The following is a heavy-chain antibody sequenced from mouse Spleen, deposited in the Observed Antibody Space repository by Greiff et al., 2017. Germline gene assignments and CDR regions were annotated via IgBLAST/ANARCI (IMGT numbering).Heavy chain of an antibody. CDR2: ISSGGSYT. V-gene: IGHV5-9-1*01. J-gene: IGHJ2*01. CDR1: GFTFSSYA. Sequence: EVKVVESGGGLVKPGGSLKLSCAASGFTFSSYAMSWVRQTPEKRLEWVATISSGGSYTYYPDSVKGRFTISRDNAKNTLYLQMSSLRSEDTAMYYCARRGYGSSSYYFDYWGQGTTLTVSS. CDR3: ARRGYGSSSYYFDY. D-gene: IGHD1-1*01.